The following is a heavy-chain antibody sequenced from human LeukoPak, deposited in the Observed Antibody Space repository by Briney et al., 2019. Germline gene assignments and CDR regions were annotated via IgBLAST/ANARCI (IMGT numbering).Heavy chain of an antibody. CDR1: GFTFSNYW. V-gene: IGHV3-7*01. Sequence: PGGSLRLSCAASGFTFSNYWMSWVRQAPGKGLEWVANIKQDGSVEYYVDSVKGRFTISRDNAKNSVYLQMNSLRAEDTAVYYCARIGYSSSSFDYWGQGTLATVSS. CDR2: IKQDGSVE. CDR3: ARIGYSSSSFDY. J-gene: IGHJ4*02. D-gene: IGHD6-6*01.